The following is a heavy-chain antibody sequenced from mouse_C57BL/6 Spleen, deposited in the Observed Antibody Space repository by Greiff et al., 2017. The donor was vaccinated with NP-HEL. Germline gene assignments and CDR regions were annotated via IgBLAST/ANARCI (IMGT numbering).Heavy chain of an antibody. Sequence: DVQLQESGPGLVKPSQSLSLTCTVTGYSITSGYGWNWIRQFPGNKLEWMGYISYSGSTNYNPSLKSRISITLDTSTNQFFLQLKSVTTEDTATYYCARTARIKYWGQGTTLTVSS. CDR3: ARTARIKY. V-gene: IGHV3-2*02. CDR2: ISYSGST. D-gene: IGHD1-2*01. J-gene: IGHJ2*01. CDR1: GYSITSGYG.